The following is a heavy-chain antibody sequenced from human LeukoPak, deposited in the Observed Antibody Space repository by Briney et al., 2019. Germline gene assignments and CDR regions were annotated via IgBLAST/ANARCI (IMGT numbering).Heavy chain of an antibody. CDR1: GFTFSAYH. Sequence: GGSLRLSCAASGFTFSAYHMSWIRKAPAKGLECVSYISSGDSSICNAGSVKSRFTNSRDNAKNSLYLQMNSLRAEDTAVYYCARDHNCNFDPWGQGTLVTVSS. J-gene: IGHJ5*02. V-gene: IGHV3-11*01. CDR3: ARDHNCNFDP. D-gene: IGHD1-1*01. CDR2: ISSGDSSI.